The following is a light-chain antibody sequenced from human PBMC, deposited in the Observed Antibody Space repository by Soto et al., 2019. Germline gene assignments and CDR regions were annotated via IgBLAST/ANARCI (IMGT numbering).Light chain of an antibody. CDR3: QAWDSSAYV. CDR2: QDS. CDR1: KLGDKY. V-gene: IGLV3-1*01. Sequence: YELTQPPSVSVSPGQTASITCSGDKLGDKYACWYQQKPGQSPVLVIYQDSKRPSGIPERFSGSNSGNTATLTISGTQAMDEADYYCQAWDSSAYVFGTGTKVTVL. J-gene: IGLJ1*01.